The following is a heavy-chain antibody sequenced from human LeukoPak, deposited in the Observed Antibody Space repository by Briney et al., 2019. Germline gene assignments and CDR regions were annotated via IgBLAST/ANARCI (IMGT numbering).Heavy chain of an antibody. CDR2: IYTSGST. CDR3: ARQQLRHYYYMDV. Sequence: PSETLSLTCTVSGGSFTDYYWGWIRQPPGKGLEWIGYIYTSGSTNYNPSLKSRVTISVDTSKNQFSLKLSSVTAADTAVYYCARQQLRHYYYMDVWGKGTTVTVSS. D-gene: IGHD5-18*01. V-gene: IGHV4-4*09. CDR1: GGSFTDYY. J-gene: IGHJ6*03.